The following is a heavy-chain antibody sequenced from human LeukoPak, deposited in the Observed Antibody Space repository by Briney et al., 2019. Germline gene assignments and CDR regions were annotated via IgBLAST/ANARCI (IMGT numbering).Heavy chain of an antibody. J-gene: IGHJ4*02. CDR3: ARFSGSYGTDY. CDR1: GGSISSYY. CDR2: IYYSGST. V-gene: IGHV4-59*01. D-gene: IGHD1-26*01. Sequence: SETLSLTCTVPGGSISSYYWSWLRQPPGKGLEWIGNIYYSGSTNYNPSLKSRVTISVDTSKNQFSLKLSSVTAADTAVYYCARFSGSYGTDYWGQGTLVTVSS.